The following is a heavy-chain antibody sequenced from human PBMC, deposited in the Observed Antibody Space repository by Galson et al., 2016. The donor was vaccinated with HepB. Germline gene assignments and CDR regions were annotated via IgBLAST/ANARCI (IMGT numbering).Heavy chain of an antibody. CDR3: ARGTVNSDYYFYHMDV. V-gene: IGHV1-46*01. D-gene: IGHD4-23*01. J-gene: IGHJ6*02. Sequence: SVKVSCKASGYTFTSHFMHWVRRAPGQGLEWMGIINPSGGVTTHAQIFQGRIPMTRDTSTSTVYMDLSSLRFEDTAVYYCARGTVNSDYYFYHMDVWGQGTTVIVSS. CDR2: INPSGGVT. CDR1: GYTFTSHF.